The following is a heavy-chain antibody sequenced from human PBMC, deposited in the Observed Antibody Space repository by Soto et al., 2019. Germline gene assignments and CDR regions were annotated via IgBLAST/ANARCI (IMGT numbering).Heavy chain of an antibody. CDR1: GGSISSHSYY. J-gene: IGHJ6*02. V-gene: IGHV4-39*01. Sequence: QLQLQESGPGLVKPSETLSLTCTVSGGSISSHSYYWAWIRQPPGKGLEWIGNIYYSGTTYSNPSRKRRVTISVDTSKKQFTLKRSSVTAADTAVYYCARHKGGYYSGVDVWGQGTTVTVSS. D-gene: IGHD3-16*01. CDR3: ARHKGGYYSGVDV. CDR2: IYYSGTT.